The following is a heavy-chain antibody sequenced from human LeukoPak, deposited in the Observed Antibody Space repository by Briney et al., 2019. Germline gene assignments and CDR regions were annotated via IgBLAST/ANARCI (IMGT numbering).Heavy chain of an antibody. CDR3: AKDMDRWVCAFDI. D-gene: IGHD3/OR15-3a*01. J-gene: IGHJ3*02. Sequence: PGGSLRLSCAASGFTFSDYYMSWIRQAPGKGLEWVSYISSSGSTIYYADSVKGRFTISRDNAKNSLYLQMNSLRAEDTALYYCAKDMDRWVCAFDIWGQGTMVTVSS. CDR1: GFTFSDYY. CDR2: ISSSGSTI. V-gene: IGHV3-11*01.